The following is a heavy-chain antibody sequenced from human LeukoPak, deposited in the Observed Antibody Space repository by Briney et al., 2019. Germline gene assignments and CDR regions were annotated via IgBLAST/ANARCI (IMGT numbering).Heavy chain of an antibody. V-gene: IGHV3-43*01. J-gene: IGHJ1*01. Sequence: GGSLRLSCAASGFTFDDYTMHWVRQAPGKGLEWVSLISWDGGSTYYADSVKGRFTISRDNSKNSLYLQMNSLRTEDTALYYCAKDKGSRVGAVLYFQHWGQGTLVTVSS. CDR3: AKDKGSRVGAVLYFQH. CDR1: GFTFDDYT. CDR2: ISWDGGST. D-gene: IGHD1-26*01.